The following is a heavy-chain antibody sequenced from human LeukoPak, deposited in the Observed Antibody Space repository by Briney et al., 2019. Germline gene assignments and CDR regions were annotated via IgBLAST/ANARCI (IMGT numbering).Heavy chain of an antibody. CDR2: IYPGDSES. CDR3: ARVTVTTTGLFGHQSPYYFDY. V-gene: IGHV5-51*01. J-gene: IGHJ4*02. Sequence: GESLKISCKGSGYSFTSYWIAWVRQMPGKGLEWMGIIYPGDSESRYSPSFQGQVTISADKSISTAYVQWSSLKASDTAMYYCARVTVTTTGLFGHQSPYYFDYWGQGTLVTVSS. CDR1: GYSFTSYW. D-gene: IGHD4-11*01.